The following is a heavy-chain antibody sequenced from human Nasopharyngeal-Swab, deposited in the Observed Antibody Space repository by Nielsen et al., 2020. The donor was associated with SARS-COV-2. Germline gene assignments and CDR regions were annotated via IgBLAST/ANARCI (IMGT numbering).Heavy chain of an antibody. D-gene: IGHD4-17*01. CDR2: IYYSGSI. CDR3: ARDLGDYDSYLDY. CDR1: GGSISSGGYY. Sequence: SETLSLTCTVSGGSISSGGYYWSWIRQHPGKGLEWIGYIYYSGSIYYNPSLKSRVTISVDTSKNQFSLKLSSVTAADTAVYYCARDLGDYDSYLDYWGQGTLVTVSS. J-gene: IGHJ4*02. V-gene: IGHV4-31*03.